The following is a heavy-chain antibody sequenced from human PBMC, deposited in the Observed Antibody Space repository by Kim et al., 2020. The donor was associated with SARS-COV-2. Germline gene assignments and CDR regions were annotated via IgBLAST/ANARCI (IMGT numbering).Heavy chain of an antibody. J-gene: IGHJ6*02. CDR2: IYPGDSDT. Sequence: GESLKISCKGSGYSFTSYWIGWVRQMPGKGLEWMGIIYPGDSDTRYSPSFQGQVTISADKSISTAYLQWSSLKASDTAMYYCARHGRSDSDYYYYYGMDVWGQGTTVTVSS. CDR1: GYSFTSYW. V-gene: IGHV5-51*01. CDR3: ARHGRSDSDYYYYYGMDV. D-gene: IGHD4-4*01.